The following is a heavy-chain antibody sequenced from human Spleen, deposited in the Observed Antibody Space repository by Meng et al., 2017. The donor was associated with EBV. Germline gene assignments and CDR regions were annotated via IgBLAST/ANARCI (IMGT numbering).Heavy chain of an antibody. CDR3: ARDLRPWLGGFDA. D-gene: IGHD3-10*01. V-gene: IGHV4-4*02. CDR2: IWHSGT. J-gene: IGHJ5*02. CDR1: GGSITNPNW. Sequence: PESAPGLLKPSGPRPLTWPVPGGSITNPNWWTWVRQSPGKGLEWIGEIWHSGTNYSPSLKSRVTISVDKSKNQFSLNLGFMTAADTAVYYCARDLRPWLGGFDAWGPGTLVTSPQ.